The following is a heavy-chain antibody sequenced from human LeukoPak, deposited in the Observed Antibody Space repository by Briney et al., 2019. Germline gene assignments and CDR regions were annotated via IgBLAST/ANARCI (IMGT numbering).Heavy chain of an antibody. CDR3: ARGYSSSWYSKLYYFDY. CDR2: IYYSGST. CDR1: GGSFSGYY. Sequence: SETLSLTCAVYGGSFSGYYWSWIRQPPGKGLERIGSIYYSGSTYYNPSLKSRVTISVDTSKNQFSLKLSSVTAADTAVYYCARGYSSSWYSKLYYFDYWGQGTLVTVSS. V-gene: IGHV4-34*01. J-gene: IGHJ4*02. D-gene: IGHD6-13*01.